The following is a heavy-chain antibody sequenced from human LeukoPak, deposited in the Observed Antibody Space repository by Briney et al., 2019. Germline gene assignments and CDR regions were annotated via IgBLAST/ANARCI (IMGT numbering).Heavy chain of an antibody. CDR2: IYTSGST. V-gene: IGHV4-4*07. CDR1: GGSISSYY. J-gene: IGHJ5*02. CDR3: AGTLRFLESGWFDP. Sequence: SEPLSLTCTVSGGSISSYYWSWIRQPSGKGLEWIGRIYTSGSTNYNPSLKSRVTMSVDTSKNQFSLKLSSVTAADTAVYYCAGTLRFLESGWFDPWGQGTLVTVSS. D-gene: IGHD3-3*01.